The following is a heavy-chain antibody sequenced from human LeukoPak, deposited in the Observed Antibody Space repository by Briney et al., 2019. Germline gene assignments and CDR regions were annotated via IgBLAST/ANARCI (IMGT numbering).Heavy chain of an antibody. CDR3: ARFGLVAAIDY. CDR2: LKEDGSQK. D-gene: IGHD2-15*01. V-gene: IGHV3-7*04. J-gene: IGHJ4*02. Sequence: GGSVRLSCAASGFTFSSNWMTWVRQAPGRGLEWVAQLKEDGSQKNYVDSVKGRFTVSRDNAKNSLYLQMNSLRAEDTAVYYCARFGLVAAIDYWGQGTLVTVPS. CDR1: GFTFSSNW.